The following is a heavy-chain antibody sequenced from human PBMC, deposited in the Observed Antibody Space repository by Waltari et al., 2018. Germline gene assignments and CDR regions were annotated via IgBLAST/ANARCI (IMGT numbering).Heavy chain of an antibody. CDR1: GGSFSGYY. D-gene: IGHD6-13*01. J-gene: IGHJ3*02. Sequence: QVQLQQWGAGLLKPSETLSLTCAVYGGSFSGYYWSWIRQPPGKGLEWIGEINHSGSTNENPYLKSRVTISVDTAKNQFSLKLSSVTAADTAVYDCARVPPGIAAAGRRSCAFDIWGQGTMVTVSS. V-gene: IGHV4-34*01. CDR2: INHSGST. CDR3: ARVPPGIAAAGRRSCAFDI.